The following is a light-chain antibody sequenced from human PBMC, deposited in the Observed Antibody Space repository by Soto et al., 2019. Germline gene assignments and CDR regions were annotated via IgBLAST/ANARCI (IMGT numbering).Light chain of an antibody. CDR1: SSDVGGYTY. Sequence: QSALTQPASVSGSPGQSITISCTGTSSDVGGYTYVSWYQQHPGKAPKLMIYDVSNRTSGVSNRYSGSKSGNTASLTISGLQAEDEADYYCSSYTSSSTLYVFGTGNKLTVL. V-gene: IGLV2-14*01. CDR3: SSYTSSSTLYV. CDR2: DVS. J-gene: IGLJ1*01.